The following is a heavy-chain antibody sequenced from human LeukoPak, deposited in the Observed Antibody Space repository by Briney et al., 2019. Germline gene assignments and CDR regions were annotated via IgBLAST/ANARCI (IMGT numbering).Heavy chain of an antibody. V-gene: IGHV4-59*01. CDR2: IYYSGSN. CDR3: AGGGSYYDY. D-gene: IGHD1-26*01. CDR1: GGSISSYY. J-gene: IGHJ4*02. Sequence: SETLSLTCTVSGGSISSYYWSWIRQPPGKGLEWIGYIYYSGSNNYNPSLKSRVTISVDTSKNHFSLKLSSVTAADTAVYYCAGGGSYYDYWGQGTLVTVSS.